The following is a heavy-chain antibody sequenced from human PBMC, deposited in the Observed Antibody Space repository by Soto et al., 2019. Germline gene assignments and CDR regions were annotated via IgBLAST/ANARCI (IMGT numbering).Heavy chain of an antibody. CDR3: ARDTPLEWELLYYFDY. J-gene: IGHJ4*02. D-gene: IGHD1-26*01. V-gene: IGHV1-3*01. CDR2: INAGNGNT. CDR1: GYTFTSYA. Sequence: QVQLVQSGAEVKKPGASVKVSCKASGYTFTSYAMHWVRQAPGQRLEWMGWINAGNGNTKYSQKFQGRVTITRDTSASTAYMELSSLRSEDTAVYYCARDTPLEWELLYYFDYWGQGTLVTVSS.